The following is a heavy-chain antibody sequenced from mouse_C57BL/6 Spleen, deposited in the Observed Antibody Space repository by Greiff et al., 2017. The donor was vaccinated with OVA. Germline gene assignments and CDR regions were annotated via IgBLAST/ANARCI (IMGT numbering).Heavy chain of an antibody. D-gene: IGHD1-1*01. CDR3: ARLITTKALYYAMDY. Sequence: EVQLVESGGGLVKPGGSLKLSCAASVFTFSDYGMHWVRQAPEKGLEWVAYISSGSSTIYYADTVKGRFTISRDNAKNTLFLQMTSLRSEDTAMYYCARLITTKALYYAMDYWGQGTSVTVSS. CDR1: VFTFSDYG. V-gene: IGHV5-17*01. J-gene: IGHJ4*01. CDR2: ISSGSSTI.